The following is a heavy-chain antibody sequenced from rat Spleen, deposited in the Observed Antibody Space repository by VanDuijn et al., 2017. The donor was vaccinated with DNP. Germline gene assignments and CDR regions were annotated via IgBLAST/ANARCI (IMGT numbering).Heavy chain of an antibody. J-gene: IGHJ2*01. CDR3: ARGNYPGINTFDY. D-gene: IGHD1-4*01. CDR2: ITYVGRIT. CDR1: GFIFSDYD. Sequence: EVQLVASGGGFVQPGRSLKLSCEISGFIFSDYDMAWVRQAPKKGLEWVTTITYVGRITYYRDSEKGRFTISRDNAKSTLYLQMNSLRSEDTATYYCARGNYPGINTFDYWGQGVMVTVSS. V-gene: IGHV5-7*01.